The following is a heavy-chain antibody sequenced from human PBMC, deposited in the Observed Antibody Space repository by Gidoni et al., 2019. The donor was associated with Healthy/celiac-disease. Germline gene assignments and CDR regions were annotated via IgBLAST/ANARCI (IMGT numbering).Heavy chain of an antibody. V-gene: IGHV3-23*01. Sequence: EVPLLESGGGLVQPGGSLIHLCAASGFTFSSYAMGWVRQAPRKGLEWVSVISGSGGITYYADSVKGRFTISRDNSKNTLYLQMNSLRAEDTAVYYCAKEGAYDYDSSGYYYEDWGQGTLVTVSS. J-gene: IGHJ4*02. CDR3: AKEGAYDYDSSGYYYED. CDR2: ISGSGGIT. D-gene: IGHD3-22*01. CDR1: GFTFSSYA.